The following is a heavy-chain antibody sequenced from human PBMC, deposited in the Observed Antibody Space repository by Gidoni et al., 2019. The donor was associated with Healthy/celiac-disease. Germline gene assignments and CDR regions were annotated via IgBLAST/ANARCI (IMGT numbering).Heavy chain of an antibody. J-gene: IGHJ4*02. Sequence: QVQLVQSGAEVKKPGASVKVSCKASGYTFTSYAMHWVRQAPGQRLEWMGWINAGNGNTKYSQKFQGRVTITRDTSASTAYMELSSLRSEDTAVYYCARELAPRQYGSGSYYWGQGTLVTVSS. V-gene: IGHV1-3*01. CDR2: INAGNGNT. CDR3: ARELAPRQYGSGSYY. D-gene: IGHD3-10*01. CDR1: GYTFTSYA.